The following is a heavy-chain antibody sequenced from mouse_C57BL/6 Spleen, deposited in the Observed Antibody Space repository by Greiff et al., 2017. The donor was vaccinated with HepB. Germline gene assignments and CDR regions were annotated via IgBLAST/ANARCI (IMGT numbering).Heavy chain of an antibody. CDR2: IYPRSGNT. J-gene: IGHJ3*01. V-gene: IGHV1-81*01. CDR3: ASRDYGNYIAY. CDR1: GYTFTSYG. D-gene: IGHD2-1*01. Sequence: QVQLQQSGAELARPGASVKLSCKASGYTFTSYGISWVKQRTGQGLEWIGEIYPRSGNTYYNEKFKGKATLTADKSSSTAYMELRSLTSEDSAVYFCASRDYGNYIAYWGQGTLVTVSA.